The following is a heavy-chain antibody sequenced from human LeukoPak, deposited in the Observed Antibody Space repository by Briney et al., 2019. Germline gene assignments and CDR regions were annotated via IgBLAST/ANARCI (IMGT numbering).Heavy chain of an antibody. CDR3: AAESERWLVRT. Sequence: SETLSLTFTVSGGSISSGDYYWSWIRQPPGKGLEWIGYIYYSGSTYYNPSLKSRVTISVDTSKNQFSLKLNSVTAADTAVYYCAAESERWLVRTWGQGTLVTVSS. V-gene: IGHV4-30-4*02. CDR2: IYYSGST. J-gene: IGHJ5*02. D-gene: IGHD6-19*01. CDR1: GGSISSGDYY.